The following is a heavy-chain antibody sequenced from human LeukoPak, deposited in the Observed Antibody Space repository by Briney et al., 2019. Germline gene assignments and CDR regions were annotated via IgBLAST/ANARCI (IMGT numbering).Heavy chain of an antibody. J-gene: IGHJ4*02. CDR1: GFTFSDYY. D-gene: IGHD5-18*01. CDR3: SMVTKGTFDY. CDR2: ISSSGSTV. Sequence: PGGSLRLSCAASGFTFSDYYMRWIRQAPGKGLEWVSYISSSGSTVYYADSVKGRFTISRDNAKNSLYLQMNSLRAEDTAVYYCSMVTKGTFDYWGQGTLVTVSS. V-gene: IGHV3-11*04.